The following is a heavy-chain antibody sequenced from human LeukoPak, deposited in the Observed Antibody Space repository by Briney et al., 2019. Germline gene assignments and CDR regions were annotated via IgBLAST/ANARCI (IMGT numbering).Heavy chain of an antibody. Sequence: ASVKVSCKASGYTFTGYYMHWVGQAPGQGLEWMGWINPNSGGTNYAQKFQGRVTMTRDTSISTAYVELSGLRSDDTAVYYCARSSTVVTPVDHWGQGTLVTVSS. D-gene: IGHD4-23*01. CDR2: INPNSGGT. CDR3: ARSSTVVTPVDH. V-gene: IGHV1-2*02. CDR1: GYTFTGYY. J-gene: IGHJ4*02.